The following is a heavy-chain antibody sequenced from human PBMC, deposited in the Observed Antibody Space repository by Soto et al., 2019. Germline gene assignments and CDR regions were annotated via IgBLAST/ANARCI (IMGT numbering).Heavy chain of an antibody. D-gene: IGHD6-6*01. CDR1: GGSXSSGGXX. CDR2: IYYSGST. Sequence: SETLSLTCTVSGGSXSSGGXXWSWIRQHPGKGLEWIGYIYYSGSTYYNPSLKSRVTISVDTSKNQFSLKLSSVTAAGTGVYYSARSPVMRGSSAGWFDPWGQGTLVTVSS. CDR3: ARSPVMRGSSAGWFDP. V-gene: IGHV4-31*03. J-gene: IGHJ5*02.